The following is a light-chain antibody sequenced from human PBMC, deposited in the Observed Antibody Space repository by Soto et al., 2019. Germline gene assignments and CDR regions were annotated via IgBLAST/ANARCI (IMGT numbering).Light chain of an antibody. CDR1: QGISSY. CDR3: QQLNSYPLT. J-gene: IGKJ4*01. V-gene: IGKV1-9*01. Sequence: EIVMTQSPVILSVSPGERATITCRASQGISSYLAWYQQKPGKAPKLLIYAASTLQSGVPSRFSGSGSGTEFTLTISSLQPEDFATYYCQQLNSYPLTFGGGTKVDIK. CDR2: AAS.